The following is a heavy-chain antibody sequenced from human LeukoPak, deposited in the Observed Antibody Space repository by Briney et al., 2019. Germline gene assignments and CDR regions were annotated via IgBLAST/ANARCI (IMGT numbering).Heavy chain of an antibody. V-gene: IGHV1-2*02. CDR2: INPNSGGT. J-gene: IGHJ4*02. CDR1: GYTFTGYY. Sequence: ASVKVSCKASGYTFTGYYMHWVRQAPGQGLEWMGWINPNSGGTNYAQKFQGRVTMTRDTFISTAYMELSRLRSDDTAVYYCARAHYYDSSGYYYFIASYFDYWGQGTLVTVSS. D-gene: IGHD3-22*01. CDR3: ARAHYYDSSGYYYFIASYFDY.